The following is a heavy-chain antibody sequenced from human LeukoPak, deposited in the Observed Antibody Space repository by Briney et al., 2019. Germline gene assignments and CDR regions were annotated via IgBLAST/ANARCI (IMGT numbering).Heavy chain of an antibody. V-gene: IGHV3-23*01. CDR1: GFTFSSYA. Sequence: PGGSLRLSCAASGFTFSSYAMSWVRQTPGRGLEWVSAISANARSTFYADSVKGRFTISRDNSKNTLYLQMDSLRAEDTAVYYCAKVPLRSNIVVVDCWGQGTLVTVTS. D-gene: IGHD4-17*01. J-gene: IGHJ4*02. CDR2: ISANARST. CDR3: AKVPLRSNIVVVDC.